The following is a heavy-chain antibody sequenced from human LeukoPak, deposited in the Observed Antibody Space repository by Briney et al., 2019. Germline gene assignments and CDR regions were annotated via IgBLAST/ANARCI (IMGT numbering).Heavy chain of an antibody. J-gene: IGHJ4*02. CDR2: ISGSGINT. Sequence: PGGSLRLSCAASGFTFSSYAMSWVRQAPGKGLEWVSAISGSGINTYYADSVRGRFIISRDNSKNTLYLQMHSLRAEDTAVYFCAKRRASGIGSLYYFDFWGQGTLVTVSS. CDR1: GFTFSSYA. D-gene: IGHD1-14*01. V-gene: IGHV3-23*01. CDR3: AKRRASGIGSLYYFDF.